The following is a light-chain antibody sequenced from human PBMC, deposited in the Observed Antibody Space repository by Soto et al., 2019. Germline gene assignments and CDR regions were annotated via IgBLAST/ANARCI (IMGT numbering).Light chain of an antibody. V-gene: IGLV1-40*01. CDR3: QSYDTSLSGSV. J-gene: IGLJ2*01. CDR1: SSNIGAGYD. CDR2: GNN. Sequence: QSVLTQPPSVSGAPGQRVTISCTGTSSNIGAGYDVHWYQHLPGTAPKLLIYGNNDRPSVVPDLFSGSKSGTSASLAITGLQAEDEADYYCQSYDTSLSGSVFGRGTKLTVL.